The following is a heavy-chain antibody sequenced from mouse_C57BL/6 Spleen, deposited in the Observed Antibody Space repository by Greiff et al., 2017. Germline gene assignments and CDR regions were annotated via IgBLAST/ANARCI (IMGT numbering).Heavy chain of an antibody. CDR3: AKVYYGSSYGYFDV. Sequence: VQLQQPGAELVKPGASVKLSCKASGYTFTSYWMQWVQQRPGQGLAWIGEIDPSESYTNYNQKFKGKATLTVDTSYSTAYMQLSSLTSEDSAVYYCAKVYYGSSYGYFDVWGTETTVTVAS. J-gene: IGHJ1*03. CDR1: GYTFTSYW. V-gene: IGHV1-50*01. D-gene: IGHD1-1*01. CDR2: IDPSESYT.